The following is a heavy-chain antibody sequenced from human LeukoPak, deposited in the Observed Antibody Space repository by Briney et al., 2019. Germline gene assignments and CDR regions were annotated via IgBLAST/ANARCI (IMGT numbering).Heavy chain of an antibody. J-gene: IGHJ4*02. CDR3: VRLRRNSDRSYYYYYYDH. V-gene: IGHV3-21*01. CDR2: INPTSSSI. D-gene: IGHD3-22*01. Sequence: GGSLRLSCAGSGFTSSDYSINWVRQAPGKGLEWVSSINPTSSSIYYADAVRGRFTISRDNAKSSLYLQMSGLTVEDTAVYYCVRLRRNSDRSYYYYYYDHWGQGILVTVSS. CDR1: GFTSSDYS.